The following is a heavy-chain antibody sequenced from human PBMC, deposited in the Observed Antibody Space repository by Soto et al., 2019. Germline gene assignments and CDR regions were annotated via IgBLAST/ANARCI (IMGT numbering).Heavy chain of an antibody. D-gene: IGHD3-22*01. Sequence: PSETLSLTCTVSGGSISSSSYYWGWIRQPPGKGLEWIGSIYYSGSTYYNPSLKSRVTISVDTSKNQFSLKLSSVTAADTAVYYCARHSGYYGSGYYYVQHFDYWGQGTLVTVSS. CDR3: ARHSGYYGSGYYYVQHFDY. CDR1: GGSISSSSYY. J-gene: IGHJ4*02. V-gene: IGHV4-39*01. CDR2: IYYSGST.